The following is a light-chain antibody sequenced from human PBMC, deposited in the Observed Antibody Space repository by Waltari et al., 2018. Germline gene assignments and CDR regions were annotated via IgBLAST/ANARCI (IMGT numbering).Light chain of an antibody. Sequence: QSALTQPRSVSGSPGQSVTISCTGTSSDCGCYDYVSCYQHHPGKPPTLMICAVTKRPSGVPDRFSGSKSGNTASLTISGLQAEDEADYYCCSYAGSYTHVVFGGGTKLTVL. V-gene: IGLV2-11*01. J-gene: IGLJ2*01. CDR3: CSYAGSYTHVV. CDR2: AVT. CDR1: SSDCGCYDY.